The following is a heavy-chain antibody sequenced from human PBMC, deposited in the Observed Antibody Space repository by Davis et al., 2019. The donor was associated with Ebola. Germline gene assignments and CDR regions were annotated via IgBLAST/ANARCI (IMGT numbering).Heavy chain of an antibody. CDR3: ARGYGSGRHFDY. CDR1: GFTFISYT. Sequence: ARSLTLSCAASGFTFISYTMSWVRQAPGKGLEWISYITISSDTIYYADSVKGRFTISRDNAKNSLYLQMNSLTDEDTAIYYCARGYGSGRHFDYWGQGTLVTVSS. J-gene: IGHJ4*02. D-gene: IGHD3-10*01. CDR2: ITISSDTI. V-gene: IGHV3-48*02.